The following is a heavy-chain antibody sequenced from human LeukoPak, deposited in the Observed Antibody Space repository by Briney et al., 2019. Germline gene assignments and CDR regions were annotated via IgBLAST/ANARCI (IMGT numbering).Heavy chain of an antibody. CDR3: ATISGYSYGFWDY. CDR2: IIPIFGTA. Sequence: SVKVSCKASGGTFSSYAISWVRQAPGQELEWMGGIIPIFGTANYAQKFQGRVTITADKSTGTAYMELSSLRSEDTAVYYCATISGYSYGFWDYWGQGTLVTVSS. CDR1: GGTFSSYA. J-gene: IGHJ4*02. D-gene: IGHD5-18*01. V-gene: IGHV1-69*06.